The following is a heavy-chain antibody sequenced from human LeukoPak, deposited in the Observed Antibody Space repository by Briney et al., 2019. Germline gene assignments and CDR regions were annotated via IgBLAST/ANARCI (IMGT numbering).Heavy chain of an antibody. CDR2: INTGNGNT. V-gene: IGHV1-3*04. J-gene: IGHJ4*02. Sequence: ASVKVSCKASGYTFTSYAMHWVRQAPGQRLEWMGWINTGNGNTKFSQKFQGRVTITRDTSASTAYMELSSLRSEDTAVYYCAKYSSSWHFDYWGQGTLVTVSP. D-gene: IGHD6-13*01. CDR1: GYTFTSYA. CDR3: AKYSSSWHFDY.